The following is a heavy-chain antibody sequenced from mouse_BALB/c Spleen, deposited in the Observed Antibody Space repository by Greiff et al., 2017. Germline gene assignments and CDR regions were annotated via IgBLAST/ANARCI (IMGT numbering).Heavy chain of an antibody. V-gene: IGHV1S137*01. Sequence: QVQLKESGAELVRPGVSVKISCKGSGYTFTDYAMHWVKQSHAKSLEWIGVISTYYGDASYNQKFKGKATMTVDKSSSTAYMELARLTSEDSAIYYCARRGNSTAWFAYWGQGTLVTVSA. CDR1: GYTFTDYA. J-gene: IGHJ3*01. CDR2: ISTYYGDA. D-gene: IGHD2-1*01. CDR3: ARRGNSTAWFAY.